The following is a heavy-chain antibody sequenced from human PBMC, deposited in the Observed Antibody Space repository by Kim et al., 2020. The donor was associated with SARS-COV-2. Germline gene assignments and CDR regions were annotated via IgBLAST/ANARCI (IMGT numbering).Heavy chain of an antibody. J-gene: IGHJ5*01. CDR1: GFTFSSHT. D-gene: IGHD2-2*01. V-gene: IGHV3-48*02. CDR2: ISSTGSII. CDR3: TKGWTDQLLSVLALGNWFDS. Sequence: GGSLRLSCAASGFTFSSHTMHWVRQAPGKGPEWLSDISSTGSIIHYSDSVKGRFTISRDNAKNSLFLQMNSLRDEDTAVYYCTKGWTDQLLSVLALGNWFDSWGQGTLVTVSS.